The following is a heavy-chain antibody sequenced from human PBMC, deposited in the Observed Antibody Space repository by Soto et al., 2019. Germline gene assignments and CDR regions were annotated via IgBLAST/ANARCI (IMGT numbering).Heavy chain of an antibody. CDR3: AREVIRGYSYGFDY. Sequence: SETLSLTCTVSGGSISSGGYYWSWIRQHPGKGLEWIGYIYYSGSTYYNPSLKSRVTISVDTSKNQFSLKLSSVTAADTAVYYCAREVIRGYSYGFDYWGQGTLVTVSS. V-gene: IGHV4-31*03. CDR2: IYYSGST. CDR1: GGSISSGGYY. J-gene: IGHJ4*02. D-gene: IGHD5-18*01.